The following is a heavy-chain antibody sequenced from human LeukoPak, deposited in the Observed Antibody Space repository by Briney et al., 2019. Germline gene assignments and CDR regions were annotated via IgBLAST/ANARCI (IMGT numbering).Heavy chain of an antibody. Sequence: GGSLRLSCAASGFTFSSYWMSWVRQAPGKGLEWVAHINKDGSEIYYVDSVKGRFTISRDNAKSSLSLQMNSLRVEDTAVYYCARDKVTYWGQGILVTVSS. CDR3: ARDKVTY. CDR1: GFTFSSYW. V-gene: IGHV3-7*01. CDR2: INKDGSEI. J-gene: IGHJ4*02.